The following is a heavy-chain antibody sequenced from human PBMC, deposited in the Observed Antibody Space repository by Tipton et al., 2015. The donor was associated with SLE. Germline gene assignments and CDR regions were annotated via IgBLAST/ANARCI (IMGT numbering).Heavy chain of an antibody. Sequence: TLSLTCTVSRYTVRSGYYWGWIRQPPGKGLEWIGGVYHGGSTSYNPSLRRRVTISLDTSKNQVSLKLTSVTAADTAVYYCARGWYSRNWEWWFDPWGQGTLVTVSS. J-gene: IGHJ5*02. CDR1: RYTVRSGYY. CDR2: VYHGGST. D-gene: IGHD6-13*01. V-gene: IGHV4-38-2*02. CDR3: ARGWYSRNWEWWFDP.